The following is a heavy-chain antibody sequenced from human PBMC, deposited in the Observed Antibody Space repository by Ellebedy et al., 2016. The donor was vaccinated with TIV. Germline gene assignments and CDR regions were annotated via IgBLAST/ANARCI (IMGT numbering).Heavy chain of an antibody. CDR1: GGSISSDY. D-gene: IGHD4-17*01. V-gene: IGHV4-59*08. CDR3: TKSGYGVSDF. CDR2: IYYSGST. J-gene: IGHJ4*02. Sequence: MPSETLSLTCTVSGGSISSDYWNWVRQPPGKGLDWNGLIYYSGSTNYNPSLQSRVTISIDTSKNQFSLKLASVTATDTAVYYCTKSGYGVSDFWGQGTLVNVSS.